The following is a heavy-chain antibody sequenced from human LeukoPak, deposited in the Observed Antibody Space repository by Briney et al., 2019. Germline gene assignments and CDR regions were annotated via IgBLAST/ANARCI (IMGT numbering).Heavy chain of an antibody. CDR2: ISGSGGNT. Sequence: GGSLRLSCAASGFTFSSYAMSWIRQAPGKGLEWVSGISGSGGNTYYADSVKGRFTISRDKSKNTLYLQMNSLRAEDTAVYYCAKDQGLLIGRDGYKMSIAFDIWGQGTMVTVSS. CDR3: AKDQGLLIGRDGYKMSIAFDI. V-gene: IGHV3-23*01. CDR1: GFTFSSYA. J-gene: IGHJ3*02. D-gene: IGHD5-24*01.